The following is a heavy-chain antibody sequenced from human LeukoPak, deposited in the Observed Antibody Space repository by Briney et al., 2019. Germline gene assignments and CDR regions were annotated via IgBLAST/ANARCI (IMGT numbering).Heavy chain of an antibody. V-gene: IGHV3-74*01. CDR2: INSDGSGT. CDR3: ARESITIFGVVID. J-gene: IGHJ4*02. Sequence: GGSLRLSCAASGFTLSSYWMYWVRQAPGKGLVWVSHINSDGSGTSYADSVKGRFTISRDNAKNTLYLQMNSLRVEDTAVYYCARESITIFGVVIDWGQGTLVTVSS. CDR1: GFTLSSYW. D-gene: IGHD3-3*01.